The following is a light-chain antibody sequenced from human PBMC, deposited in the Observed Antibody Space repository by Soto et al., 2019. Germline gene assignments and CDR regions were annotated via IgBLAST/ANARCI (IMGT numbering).Light chain of an antibody. V-gene: IGKV1-39*01. CDR2: AAS. CDR1: QTISSS. CDR3: QQLFDSPIT. J-gene: IGKJ5*01. Sequence: DIQMTQSPSSLSTSVGDRVAITCRASQTISSSLNWYQQKPGKAPKLLIYAASTLESGVPSRFSATVSGTEFSLTITSLQPEDFATYYCQQLFDSPITFGQGTRLEIK.